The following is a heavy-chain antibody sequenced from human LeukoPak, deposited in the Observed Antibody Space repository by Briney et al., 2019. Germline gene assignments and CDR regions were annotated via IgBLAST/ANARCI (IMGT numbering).Heavy chain of an antibody. V-gene: IGHV1-18*04. CDR2: ISAYNGNT. CDR1: GYTFTSYG. D-gene: IGHD2-2*01. J-gene: IGHJ4*02. CDR3: ARVSPRDDCSSTSCYGNFDY. Sequence: ASVKVSCKASGYTFTSYGISWVRQAPGQGLEWMGWISAYNGNTNYAQKLQGRVTMTTDTSTSTAYMEPRSLRSDDTAVYYCARVSPRDDCSSTSCYGNFDYWGQGTLVTVSS.